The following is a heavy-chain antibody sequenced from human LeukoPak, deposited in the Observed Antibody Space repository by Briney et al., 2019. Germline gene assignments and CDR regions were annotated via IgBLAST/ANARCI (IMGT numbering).Heavy chain of an antibody. CDR2: INHSGST. Sequence: SETLSLTCAVYGGSFSGYYWSWIRQPPGKGLEWIGEINHSGSTNYNPSLKSRVTISVDTSKNQFSLKLSSVTAADTAVYYCARQPPDRTFHTGYYYMDVWGKGTTVTISS. D-gene: IGHD1-14*01. J-gene: IGHJ6*03. CDR3: ARQPPDRTFHTGYYYMDV. V-gene: IGHV4-34*01. CDR1: GGSFSGYY.